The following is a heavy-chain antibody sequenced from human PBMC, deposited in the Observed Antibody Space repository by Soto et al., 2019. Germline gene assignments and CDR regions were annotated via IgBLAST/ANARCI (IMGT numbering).Heavy chain of an antibody. CDR3: SCGWTYSTLIIGDWFEP. V-gene: IGHV4-59*01. Sequence: QVQLQEAGPGLVKPSETLSLTCGVSGGYISNNYWSWIRQPPGKGLEWIGYISHSVSTNYNPSLKGRVTISVDTSKKQLSLKLISVTSADTAVYYCSCGWTYSTLIIGDWFEPWGHGTLVTVA. J-gene: IGHJ5*02. CDR2: ISHSVST. D-gene: IGHD6-13*01. CDR1: GGYISNNY.